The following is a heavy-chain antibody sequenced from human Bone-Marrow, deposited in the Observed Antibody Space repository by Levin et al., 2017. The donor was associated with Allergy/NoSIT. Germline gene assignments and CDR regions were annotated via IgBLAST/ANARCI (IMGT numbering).Heavy chain of an antibody. Sequence: ASVKVSCKASGYTFTTYGLSWVRQAPGQGLEWVGWISPNNDNTNYAQRVQGRVSMTTDTSTSTAYMELRNLTSDATAVYFCARDRSYTAMGKVDYWGQGTPVTVSS. CDR2: ISPNNDNT. CDR3: ARDRSYTAMGKVDY. J-gene: IGHJ4*02. CDR1: GYTFTTYG. D-gene: IGHD5-18*01. V-gene: IGHV1-18*01.